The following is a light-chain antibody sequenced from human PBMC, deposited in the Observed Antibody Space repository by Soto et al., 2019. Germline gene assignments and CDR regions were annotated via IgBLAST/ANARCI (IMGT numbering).Light chain of an antibody. Sequence: DIVMTQSPDSLAVSLGERATINCKSSQSVLYSSNNKNYLAWYQRKPGQPPKLLIHWASTRKSGVPDRFSGSGSGTDFTLTISSLQAEDVAVYYCQQYYSTPLTFGGGTKVEIK. CDR1: QSVLYSSNNKNY. V-gene: IGKV4-1*01. J-gene: IGKJ4*01. CDR2: WAS. CDR3: QQYYSTPLT.